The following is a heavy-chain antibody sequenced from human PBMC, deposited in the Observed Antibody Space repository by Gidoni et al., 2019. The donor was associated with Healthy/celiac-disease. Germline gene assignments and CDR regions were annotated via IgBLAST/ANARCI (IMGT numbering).Heavy chain of an antibody. Sequence: EVQLVASGGGLVQPGGSLKLSCAASGFTFSGSAMHWVRQASGKGLEWVGRIRSKANSYATAYAASVKGRFTISRDDSKNTAYLQMNSLKTEDTAVYYCTSPLGGIDYWGQGTLVTVSS. J-gene: IGHJ4*02. CDR3: TSPLGGIDY. CDR2: IRSKANSYAT. D-gene: IGHD1-26*01. CDR1: GFTFSGSA. V-gene: IGHV3-73*02.